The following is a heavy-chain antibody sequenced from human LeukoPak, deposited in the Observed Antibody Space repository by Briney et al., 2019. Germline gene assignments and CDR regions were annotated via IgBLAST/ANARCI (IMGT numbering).Heavy chain of an antibody. V-gene: IGHV4-34*01. CDR3: ARDYYDSSGYFVNDAFDI. Sequence: SETLSLTCAVYGGSFSGYYWSWIRQPPGKGLEWIGEINHSGSTNYNPSLKSRVTISVDTSKNQFSLKLSSVTAADTAVYYCARDYYDSSGYFVNDAFDIWGQGTMVTVSS. CDR2: INHSGST. D-gene: IGHD3-22*01. CDR1: GGSFSGYY. J-gene: IGHJ3*02.